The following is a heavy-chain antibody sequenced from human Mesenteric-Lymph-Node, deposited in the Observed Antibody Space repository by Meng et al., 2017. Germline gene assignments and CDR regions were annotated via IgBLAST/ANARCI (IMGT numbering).Heavy chain of an antibody. D-gene: IGHD3-10*01. Sequence: SETLSLTCTVYGRSLSDFYWSWIRQSPGKGLGWIGEIDESGTTNYNPSLRGRVTFSVDTSKNQFSLKMNSVTAADTSVYYCARAGFGLGKRWFNPWGQGTLVTVSS. V-gene: IGHV4-34*01. CDR1: GRSLSDFY. J-gene: IGHJ5*02. CDR2: IDESGTT. CDR3: ARAGFGLGKRWFNP.